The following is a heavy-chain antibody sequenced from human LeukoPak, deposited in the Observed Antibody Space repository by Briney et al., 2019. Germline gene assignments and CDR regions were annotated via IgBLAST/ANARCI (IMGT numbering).Heavy chain of an antibody. V-gene: IGHV3-23*01. Sequence: PGGSLRLSCAASGFTFSSYAMSWVRQAPGKGLEWVSAISGSGGSTYYADSVKGRFTISRDNSKNTLYLQMNSLRAEDTAVYYCAKDGMLTIFGPAADYFDYWGQGTLVTVSS. CDR1: GFTFSSYA. CDR3: AKDGMLTIFGPAADYFDY. D-gene: IGHD3-3*01. J-gene: IGHJ4*02. CDR2: ISGSGGST.